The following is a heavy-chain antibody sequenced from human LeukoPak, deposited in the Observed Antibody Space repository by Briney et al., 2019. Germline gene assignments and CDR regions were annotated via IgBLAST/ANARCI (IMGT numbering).Heavy chain of an antibody. Sequence: ASVKVSCKASGYTFTSYAMHWVRQAPGQGLEWMGWINAGNGNAKYSQKFQGRVTITRDTSASTAYLELSSLRSEDTAVYYCASPRPNYYGSGSYSTYYYGMDVWGKGTTVTVSS. J-gene: IGHJ6*04. CDR1: GYTFTSYA. D-gene: IGHD3-10*01. V-gene: IGHV1-3*01. CDR2: INAGNGNA. CDR3: ASPRPNYYGSGSYSTYYYGMDV.